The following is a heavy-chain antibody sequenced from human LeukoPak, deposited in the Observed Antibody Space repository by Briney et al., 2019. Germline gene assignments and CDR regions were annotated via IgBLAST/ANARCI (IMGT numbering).Heavy chain of an antibody. J-gene: IGHJ5*02. D-gene: IGHD6-13*01. V-gene: IGHV1-2*02. CDR3: ARVVDPAGEERNWFDP. Sequence: GASVKVSCKASGYTFTGYYMHWVRQAPGQGLEWMGWISPNSGGTNYAQKFQGRVTMTRDTSISTAYMELSRLRSDDTAVYYCARVVDPAGEERNWFDPWGQGTLVTVSS. CDR1: GYTFTGYY. CDR2: ISPNSGGT.